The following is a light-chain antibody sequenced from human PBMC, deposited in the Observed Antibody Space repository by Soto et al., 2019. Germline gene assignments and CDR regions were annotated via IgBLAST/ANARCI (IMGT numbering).Light chain of an antibody. J-gene: IGLJ1*01. CDR2: DNN. V-gene: IGLV1-51*01. Sequence: QSVLTQPPSVSAAPGQKVTISCSGSSSNIGNNYVSWYQQLPGTAPKLLIYDNNKRFSGIPDRFSGSKSGTSATLGITGLQTGDEADHYCGTWDSSLSAYVFGTGTKVTVL. CDR3: GTWDSSLSAYV. CDR1: SSNIGNNY.